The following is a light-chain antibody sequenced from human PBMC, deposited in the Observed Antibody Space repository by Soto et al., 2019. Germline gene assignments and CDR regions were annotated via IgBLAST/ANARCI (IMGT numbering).Light chain of an antibody. CDR1: SSNIGITS. Sequence: QSVLTQPPSVSAAPGQKVTISGSGSSSNIGITSVSWYQHLPETAPKLLIHEDYKRPSGIPDRFSGSKSGTSATLTITGLQTGDEADYYCGTWDSSLSADVFGPGTKLTV. V-gene: IGLV1-51*02. J-gene: IGLJ1*01. CDR2: EDY. CDR3: GTWDSSLSADV.